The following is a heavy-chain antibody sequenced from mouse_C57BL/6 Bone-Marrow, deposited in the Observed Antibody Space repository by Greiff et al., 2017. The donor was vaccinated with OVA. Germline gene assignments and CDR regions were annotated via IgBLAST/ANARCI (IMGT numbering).Heavy chain of an antibody. CDR2: ISSGSSTI. CDR3: ARQCELGRGGFAY. D-gene: IGHD4-1*01. V-gene: IGHV5-17*01. CDR1: GFTFSDYG. J-gene: IGHJ3*01. Sequence: EVHLVESGGGLVKPGGSLKLSCAASGFTFSDYGMHWVRQAPEKGLEWVAYISSGSSTIYYADTVKGRFTISRDNAKNTLYLQMTSLRSEDTAMYYCARQCELGRGGFAYWGQGTLVTVSA.